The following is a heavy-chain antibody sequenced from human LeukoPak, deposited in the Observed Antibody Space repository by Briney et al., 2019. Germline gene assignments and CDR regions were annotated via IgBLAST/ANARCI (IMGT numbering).Heavy chain of an antibody. V-gene: IGHV1-58*01. J-gene: IGHJ4*02. CDR2: IVVDGGNT. D-gene: IGHD3-3*01. Sequence: ASVKVSCKASGFTFTTFAVQWVRQARGQRLEWIGWIVVDGGNTHYAQKFQERVDIITDRSTNTVFMELRSLRSDDTAVYYCARGLGFYDFWSGYDYWGQGTLVTVSS. CDR1: GFTFTTFA. CDR3: ARGLGFYDFWSGYDY.